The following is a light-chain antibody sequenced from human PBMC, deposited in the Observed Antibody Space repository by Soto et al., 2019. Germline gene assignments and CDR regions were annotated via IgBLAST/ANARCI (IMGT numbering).Light chain of an antibody. J-gene: IGKJ1*01. CDR2: KAS. Sequence: DIQRTQSPSTLSASGGDRVTITCRASQSISSGLAWYQQEPGKAPKLLIYKASSLESGVPSRFSGSGSGTEFTLTISSLQPDDFATYYCLQYNSYPWTFGQGTKVEIK. CDR1: QSISSG. V-gene: IGKV1-5*03. CDR3: LQYNSYPWT.